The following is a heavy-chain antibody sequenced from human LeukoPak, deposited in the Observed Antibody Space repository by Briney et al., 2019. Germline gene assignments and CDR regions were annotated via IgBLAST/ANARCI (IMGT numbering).Heavy chain of an antibody. CDR1: GFSFSDFY. Sequence: GESLRLSCAASGFSFSDFYMTWIRQAPGKGLEWAAYISSSGGATHYADSVKGRFTISRDDAKKSVYLQLNSLRIEDTGVYYCATRRGGHFDYMDVWGNGTTVTVSS. D-gene: IGHD3-16*01. CDR3: ATRRGGHFDYMDV. CDR2: ISSSGGAT. V-gene: IGHV3-11*04. J-gene: IGHJ6*03.